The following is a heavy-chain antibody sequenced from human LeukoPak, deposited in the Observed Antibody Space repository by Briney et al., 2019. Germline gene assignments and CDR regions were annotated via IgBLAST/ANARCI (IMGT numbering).Heavy chain of an antibody. J-gene: IGHJ5*02. Sequence: PGGSLRLSCAASGFTFSSYAMSWVRQAPGKGLEWVSAISGSGGSTYYADSVKGRFTISRDNSKNTLYLQMNSLRAEDTAVYYCAKGMVRVPSDPSNWFDPWGQGTLVTVSS. CDR1: GFTFSSYA. CDR2: ISGSGGST. CDR3: AKGMVRVPSDPSNWFDP. V-gene: IGHV3-23*01. D-gene: IGHD3-10*01.